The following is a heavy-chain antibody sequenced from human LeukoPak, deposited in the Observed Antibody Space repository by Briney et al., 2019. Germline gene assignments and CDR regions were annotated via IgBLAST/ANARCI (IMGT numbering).Heavy chain of an antibody. V-gene: IGHV4-34*01. CDR2: INHSGST. CDR3: ASLRTMIGAFDI. Sequence: KPSETLSLTCTVSGGSISSYYWNWIRQPPGKGLEWIGEINHSGSTNYNPSLQSRVTISVDMSKNQFSLKLTSVTAADTAVYYCASLRTMIGAFDIWGQGTMVTVSS. J-gene: IGHJ3*02. CDR1: GGSISSYY. D-gene: IGHD3-22*01.